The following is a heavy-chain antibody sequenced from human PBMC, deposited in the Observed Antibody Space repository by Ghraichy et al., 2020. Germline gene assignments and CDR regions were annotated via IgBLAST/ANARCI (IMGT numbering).Heavy chain of an antibody. CDR2: ISGSGGNT. V-gene: IGHV3-23*01. Sequence: GALRLSCAASGFTLRSYAMSWVRQAPGKGLEWVSGISGSGGNTYYADSVKGRFTTSRDNSKNTLYLQMDSLRAEDTAVYYCAKEIVGGGPYNYYGMDVWGQGTTVTVSS. J-gene: IGHJ6*02. CDR1: GFTLRSYA. CDR3: AKEIVGGGPYNYYGMDV. D-gene: IGHD2-15*01.